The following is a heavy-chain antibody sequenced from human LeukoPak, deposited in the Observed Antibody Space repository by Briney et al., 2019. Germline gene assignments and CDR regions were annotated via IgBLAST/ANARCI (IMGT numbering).Heavy chain of an antibody. CDR2: INPNSGGT. D-gene: IGHD5-12*01. CDR1: GYTFTGYY. V-gene: IGHV1-2*02. J-gene: IGHJ6*03. Sequence: ASVKVSCKASGYTFTGYYMHWVRQAPGQGLEWMGWINPNSGGTNYAQKFQGRVTMTRDTSISTAYMELSRLRSDDTAVYYCARGRGYSGYDWYSPRVDYYYMDVWGKGTTVTISS. CDR3: ARGRGYSGYDWYSPRVDYYYMDV.